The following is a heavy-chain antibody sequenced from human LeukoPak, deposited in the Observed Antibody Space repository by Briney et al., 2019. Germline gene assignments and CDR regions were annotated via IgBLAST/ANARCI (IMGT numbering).Heavy chain of an antibody. V-gene: IGHV3-30*18. CDR2: TSYDGSNE. CDR1: EFTLSGYG. D-gene: IGHD3-22*01. J-gene: IGHJ4*02. CDR3: AKDHWTDSSGPHFDY. Sequence: PGGFLRLSCATSEFTLSGYGMHWVRQTPGRGLEWVAATSYDGSNEYYADSVKGRFTVSRDNSRDTLYLQMNSLRPEDTAVYYCAKDHWTDSSGPHFDYWGQGTLVTVSS.